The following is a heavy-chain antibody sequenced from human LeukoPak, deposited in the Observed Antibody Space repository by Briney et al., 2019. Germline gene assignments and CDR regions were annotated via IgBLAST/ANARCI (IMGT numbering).Heavy chain of an antibody. CDR1: GFTFSSYW. Sequence: GGSLRLSCAASGFTFSSYWMSWVHHAPGTGLDRVANIKQDGSEKYYVASVEGRFTISRDNAKNSLYLQMNSLRAEDTAVYYCAGRYYYGGGSGVGFDYWGQGTLVTVSS. CDR3: AGRYYYGGGSGVGFDY. J-gene: IGHJ4*02. CDR2: IKQDGSEK. V-gene: IGHV3-7*01. D-gene: IGHD3-10*01.